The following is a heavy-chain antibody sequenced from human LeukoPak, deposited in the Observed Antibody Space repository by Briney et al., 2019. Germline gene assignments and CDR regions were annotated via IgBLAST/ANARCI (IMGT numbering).Heavy chain of an antibody. CDR2: IYYSGST. Sequence: WVRHAPGGGLGWVGSIYYSGSTIYNPSLKSRVTISVDTSKNQFSLKLSSVTAADTAVYFCARGPYSYDSSGAFDIWGQGTMVTVSS. V-gene: IGHV4-39*07. J-gene: IGHJ3*02. D-gene: IGHD3-22*01. CDR3: ARGPYSYDSSGAFDI.